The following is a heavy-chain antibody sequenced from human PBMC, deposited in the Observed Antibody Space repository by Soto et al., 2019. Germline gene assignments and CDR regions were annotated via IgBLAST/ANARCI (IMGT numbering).Heavy chain of an antibody. CDR2: ISYDGSNK. D-gene: IGHD1-26*01. V-gene: IGHV3-30-3*01. CDR1: GFTFSSYA. Sequence: GGSLRLSCAASGFTFSSYAMHWVRQAPGKGLEWVAVISYDGSNKYYADSVKGRFTISRDNSKNTLYLQMNSLRAEDTAVYYCARERAGRLLSAYFDYWGQGTLVTVSS. CDR3: ARERAGRLLSAYFDY. J-gene: IGHJ4*02.